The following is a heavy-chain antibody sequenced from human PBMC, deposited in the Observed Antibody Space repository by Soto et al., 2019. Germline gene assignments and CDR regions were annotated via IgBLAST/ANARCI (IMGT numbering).Heavy chain of an antibody. Sequence: EVQLLESGGGLVQPGGSLRLSCAASGFTFSNYAMSWVRQAPGKGLEWVSAISGSSGSTYYGDSVKGRFTISRDNSKNTLYVQMNSLRAEDTAVYYCAKFVGGFIGAAALDYWGQGTLVTVSS. D-gene: IGHD6-13*01. CDR1: GFTFSNYA. CDR2: ISGSSGST. CDR3: AKFVGGFIGAAALDY. J-gene: IGHJ4*02. V-gene: IGHV3-23*01.